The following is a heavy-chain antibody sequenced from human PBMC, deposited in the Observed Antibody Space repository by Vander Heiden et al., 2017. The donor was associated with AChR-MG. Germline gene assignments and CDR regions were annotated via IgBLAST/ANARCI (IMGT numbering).Heavy chain of an antibody. CDR1: AGSFSGYY. V-gene: IGHV4-34*01. J-gene: IGHJ4*02. CDR3: ASGPYDFWSGYYPIYFDY. CDR2: INHSGST. Sequence: QVQLQQWGAGLLKPSETLSLTCAVYAGSFSGYYWSWIRQPPGKGLEWIGEINHSGSTNYNPSLKSRVTISVDTSKNQFSLKLSSVTAADTAVYYCASGPYDFWSGYYPIYFDYWGQGTLVTVSS. D-gene: IGHD3-3*01.